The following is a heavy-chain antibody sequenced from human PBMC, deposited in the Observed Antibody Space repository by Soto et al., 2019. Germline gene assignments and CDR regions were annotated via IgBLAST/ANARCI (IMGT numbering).Heavy chain of an antibody. CDR3: AREPSI. J-gene: IGHJ4*02. Sequence: QVQLQESGPGLVKPSQTLSLTCTVSGGSISSGGYYWSWIRQHPVKGLEWIGFIYYSGSTYYNPSLKSRVTLPVYSSKHQCSLKLSSVTAADTAVYYCAREPSIWGQGTLVAVSS. V-gene: IGHV4-31*03. CDR2: IYYSGST. CDR1: GGSISSGGYY.